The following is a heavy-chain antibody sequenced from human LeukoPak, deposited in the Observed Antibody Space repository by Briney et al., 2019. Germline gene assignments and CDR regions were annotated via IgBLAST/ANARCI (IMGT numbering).Heavy chain of an antibody. D-gene: IGHD3-16*01. CDR1: GGSISSYY. CDR2: IYYSGST. J-gene: IGHJ5*02. V-gene: IGHV4-59*12. Sequence: PSETLSLTCTVSGGSISSYYWSWIRQPPGKGLEWIGSIYYSGSTYYNPSLKSRVTISVDTSKNQFSLKLSSVTAADTAVYYCARDTKSLMITLKGEAPNWFDPWGQGTLVTVSS. CDR3: ARDTKSLMITLKGEAPNWFDP.